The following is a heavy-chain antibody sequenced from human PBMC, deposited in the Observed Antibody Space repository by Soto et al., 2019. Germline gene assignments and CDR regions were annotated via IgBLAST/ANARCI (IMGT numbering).Heavy chain of an antibody. V-gene: IGHV3-23*01. CDR1: GFTFSSYA. Sequence: EVQLLESGGGLVKPGGSRRLSCAASGFTFSSYARSWVRQAPGKGLEWVSVISGSGGSKYYADSVKGRFTISRDNSKNTLYLQMNSLRAEDTAVYYCARRGSGSYYDYWGQGTLVTVSS. CDR3: ARRGSGSYYDY. CDR2: ISGSGGSK. J-gene: IGHJ4*02. D-gene: IGHD1-26*01.